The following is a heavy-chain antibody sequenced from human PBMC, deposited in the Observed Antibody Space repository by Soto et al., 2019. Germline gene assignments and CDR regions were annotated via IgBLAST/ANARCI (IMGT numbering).Heavy chain of an antibody. V-gene: IGHV3-30-3*01. J-gene: IGHJ5*02. CDR1: GFTFSSYA. CDR2: ISYDGSNK. CDR3: ARFGYSSGWYRRLSNWFDP. Sequence: QVQLVESGGGVVQPGRSLRLYYAASGFTFSSYAMHWVRQAPGKGLEWVAVISYDGSNKYYADSVKGRFTISRDNSKNTLYLQMNSLRAEDTAVYYCARFGYSSGWYRRLSNWFDPWGQGTLVTVSS. D-gene: IGHD6-19*01.